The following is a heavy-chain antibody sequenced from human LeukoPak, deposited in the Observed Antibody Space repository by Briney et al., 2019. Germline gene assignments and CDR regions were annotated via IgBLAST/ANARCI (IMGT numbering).Heavy chain of an antibody. CDR3: ARSRRVGNGEYPDY. D-gene: IGHD3-10*01. CDR2: INPNTGDT. CDR1: GYTFTGYY. J-gene: IGHJ4*02. V-gene: IGHV1-2*02. Sequence: GASVKVPCKASGYTFTGYYMHWVRKTPGQGLEWMGWINPNTGDTNYGRKFQGRVTMTRDTSINTAYMELRSLRSDDTAVYYCARSRRVGNGEYPDYWGQGTLVTVSS.